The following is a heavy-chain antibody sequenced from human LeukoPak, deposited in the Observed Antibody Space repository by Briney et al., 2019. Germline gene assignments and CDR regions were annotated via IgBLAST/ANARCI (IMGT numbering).Heavy chain of an antibody. D-gene: IGHD4-17*01. CDR2: IYYSGST. CDR3: AGSWGDYGDYDY. CDR1: GGSISSYY. V-gene: IGHV4-59*08. J-gene: IGHJ4*02. Sequence: SETLSLTCTVSGGSISSYYWSWIRQPPGKGLEWIGYIYYSGSTNYNPSLKSRVTISVETSKNQFSLKLSSVTAADTAVYYCAGSWGDYGDYDYWGQGTLVTVSS.